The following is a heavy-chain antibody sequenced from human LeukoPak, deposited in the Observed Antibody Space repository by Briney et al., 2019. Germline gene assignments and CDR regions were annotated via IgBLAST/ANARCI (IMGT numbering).Heavy chain of an antibody. J-gene: IGHJ4*02. CDR2: ISYDGSNK. V-gene: IGHV3-30-3*01. CDR1: GYTFSSYA. CDR3: ARGAAEEQWLVDGYFDY. Sequence: SCKASGYTFSSYAMHWVRQAPGKGLEWVAVISYDGSNKYYADSVKGRFTISRGNSKNTLYLQMNSLRAEDTAVYYCARGAAEEQWLVDGYFDYWGQGTLVTVSS. D-gene: IGHD6-19*01.